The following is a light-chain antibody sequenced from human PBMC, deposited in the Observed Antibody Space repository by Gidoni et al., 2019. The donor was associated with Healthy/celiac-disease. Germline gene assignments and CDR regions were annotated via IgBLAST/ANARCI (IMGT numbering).Light chain of an antibody. Sequence: DIQMTQSPASLSASVGDRVTITCRASQGISNYLAWYQQKPGKVPKLLIYAASTMQSGVPARFSGSGSGTDFTLTISSLQPEDVATYYCQKYNSAPRTFGEGTKVEIK. CDR1: QGISNY. J-gene: IGKJ1*01. CDR2: AAS. V-gene: IGKV1-27*01. CDR3: QKYNSAPRT.